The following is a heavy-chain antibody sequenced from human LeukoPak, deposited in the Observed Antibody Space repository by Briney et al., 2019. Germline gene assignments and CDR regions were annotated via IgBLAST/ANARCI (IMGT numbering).Heavy chain of an antibody. D-gene: IGHD3-10*01. CDR2: LSASTGAI. J-gene: IGHJ6*02. CDR3: ARSGKPYGPDV. Sequence: PGGSLRLSCAASGFSLTDYSMNWVRQAPGKGLEWLSYLSASTGAIYYADSVKGRFTISKDNARNSLYLQMNSLREEDTAVYYCARSGKPYGPDVWGQGTTVTVSS. CDR1: GFSLTDYS. V-gene: IGHV3-48*02.